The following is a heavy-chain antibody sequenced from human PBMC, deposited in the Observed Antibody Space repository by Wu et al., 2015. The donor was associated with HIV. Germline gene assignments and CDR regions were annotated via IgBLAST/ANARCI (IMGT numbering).Heavy chain of an antibody. Sequence: QVQLIQSGTEVKKPGASVKVSCKTSGYAFSTYGINWVRQAPGQGLEWMGWISPYNGKTNYAQKVQGRVTMTTDTSTSTAYMEVRSLRSDDTAVYYCARSPKGEDYDSSPGWAFDIWGQGTMVTVSS. V-gene: IGHV1-18*01. J-gene: IGHJ3*02. D-gene: IGHD3-22*01. CDR3: ARSPKGEDYDSSPGWAFDI. CDR2: ISPYNGKT. CDR1: GYAFSTYG.